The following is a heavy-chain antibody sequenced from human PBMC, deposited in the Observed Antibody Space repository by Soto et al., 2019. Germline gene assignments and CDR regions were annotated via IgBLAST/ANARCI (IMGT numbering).Heavy chain of an antibody. J-gene: IGHJ3*02. V-gene: IGHV4-31*02. Sequence: QVQLQESGPGLAKPSQTVSLTCTVSGASLNSGEYYWTWIRQVPGKDLEWIGNFFNTGTIFSTPSRRSRVHSSIDTSDNSFILNLGSVTAADRAVYYSARGLGSVINVHFGAPLDIWGHGTLVTVSA. CDR2: FFNTGTI. CDR3: ARGLGSVINVHFGAPLDI. CDR1: GASLNSGEYY. D-gene: IGHD3-3*01.